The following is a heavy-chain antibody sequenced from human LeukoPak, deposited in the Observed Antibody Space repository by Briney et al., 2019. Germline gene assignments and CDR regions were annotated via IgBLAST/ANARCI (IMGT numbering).Heavy chain of an antibody. V-gene: IGHV3-20*04. CDR2: INWNGGST. CDR3: ARDKYGSSGYYDY. D-gene: IGHD3-22*01. CDR1: GFTFSSYS. J-gene: IGHJ4*02. Sequence: QPRESLRLSCAASGFTFSSYSMNWVRQAPGKGLEWVSGINWNGGSTGYADSVKGRFTISRDNAKNSLYLQMNSLRAEDTALYYCARDKYGSSGYYDYWGQGTLITVSS.